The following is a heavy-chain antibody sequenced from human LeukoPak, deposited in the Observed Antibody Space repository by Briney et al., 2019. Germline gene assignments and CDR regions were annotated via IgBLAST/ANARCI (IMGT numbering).Heavy chain of an antibody. D-gene: IGHD1-26*01. CDR1: GFTFSSYG. CDR3: ARDWRSYCLDY. CDR2: IWYDGSNK. V-gene: IGHV3-33*01. J-gene: IGHJ4*02. Sequence: GGSLRLSCAASGFTFSSYGMHWVRQAPGKGLEWVAVIWYDGSNKYYADSVKGRFTISRDNSKNTLYLQMNSLRAEDTAVYYCARDWRSYCLDYWGQGTLVTVSS.